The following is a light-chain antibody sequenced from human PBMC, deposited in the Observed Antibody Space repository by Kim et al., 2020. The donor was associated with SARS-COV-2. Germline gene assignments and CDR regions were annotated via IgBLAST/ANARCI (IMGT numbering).Light chain of an antibody. V-gene: IGKV1-5*03. J-gene: IGKJ2*01. CDR2: KAS. Sequence: DIQMTQSPSTLSASVGDRVTITCRASQSISSWLAWYQQKPGKAPKLLIYKASSLESGVPSRFSGSGSGTEFTLTISSLQPDDFATHYCQQYNSYPMYTFGQGTKLEI. CDR3: QQYNSYPMYT. CDR1: QSISSW.